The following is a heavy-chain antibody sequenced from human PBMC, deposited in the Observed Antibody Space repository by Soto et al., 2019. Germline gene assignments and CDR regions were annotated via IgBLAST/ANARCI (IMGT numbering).Heavy chain of an antibody. CDR2: IYYSGST. Sequence: SETLSLTCTVSGGSISSYYWSWIRQPPRKGLEWIGYIYYSGSTNYNPSLKSRVTISVDTSKNQFSLKLSSVTAADTAVYYCARHANRPRYYDFWSGYPTLGWFDPWGQGTLVTVSS. D-gene: IGHD3-3*01. CDR1: GGSISSYY. CDR3: ARHANRPRYYDFWSGYPTLGWFDP. V-gene: IGHV4-59*08. J-gene: IGHJ5*02.